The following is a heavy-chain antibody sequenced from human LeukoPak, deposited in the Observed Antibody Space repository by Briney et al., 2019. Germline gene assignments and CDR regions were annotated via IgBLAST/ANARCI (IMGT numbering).Heavy chain of an antibody. J-gene: IGHJ3*02. CDR3: ARDLGSVLRYFALGAFDI. CDR2: IYSGGST. CDR1: GFTVSSNY. V-gene: IGHV3-66*01. Sequence: GGSLRLSCAASGFTVSSNYMSWVRQAPGKELEWVSVIYSGGSTYYADSVKGRFAISRDNSKNTLYLQMNSLRAEDTAVYYCARDLGSVLRYFALGAFDIWGQGTMVTVSS. D-gene: IGHD3-9*01.